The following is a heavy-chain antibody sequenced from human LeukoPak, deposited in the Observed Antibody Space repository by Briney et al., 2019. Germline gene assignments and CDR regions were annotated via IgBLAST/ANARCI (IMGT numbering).Heavy chain of an antibody. CDR2: IVPILVIA. J-gene: IGHJ5*02. D-gene: IGHD3-10*01. V-gene: IGHV1-69*04. Sequence: SVKVSCKASGGTFSSYAISWVRQAPGQGLEWMGRIVPILVIANYAQKFQGRVTITADKSTSTAYMELSSLRSDDTAVYYCARDQLGWFDPWGQGTLVTVSS. CDR3: ARDQLGWFDP. CDR1: GGTFSSYA.